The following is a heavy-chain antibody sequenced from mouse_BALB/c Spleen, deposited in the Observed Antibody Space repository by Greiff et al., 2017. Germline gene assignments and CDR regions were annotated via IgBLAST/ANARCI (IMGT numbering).Heavy chain of an antibody. Sequence: QVQLQQSGAELVRPGVSVKISCKGSGYTFTDYAMHWVKQSHAKSLEWIGVISTYYGDASYNQKFKGKATMTVDKSSSTAYMELARLTSEDSAIYFCAREEGPMITKFAYWGQGTLVTVSA. J-gene: IGHJ3*01. CDR2: ISTYYGDA. CDR3: AREEGPMITKFAY. CDR1: GYTFTDYA. V-gene: IGHV1S137*01. D-gene: IGHD2-4*01.